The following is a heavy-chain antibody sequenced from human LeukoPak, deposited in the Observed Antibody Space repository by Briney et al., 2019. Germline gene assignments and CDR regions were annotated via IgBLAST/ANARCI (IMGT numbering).Heavy chain of an antibody. J-gene: IGHJ6*02. V-gene: IGHV4-34*01. D-gene: IGHD4-17*01. CDR2: IYYSGST. CDR3: ARFLGYGDYGSYYYYGMDV. CDR1: GGSLNDYY. Sequence: SETLSLTCAVFGGSLNDYYWSWVRQPPGKGLEWFGNIYYSGSTYCDPSLKSRVTISIDTSKNQFSLKLSSVTAADTAVYYCARFLGYGDYGSYYYYGMDVWGQGTTVTVSS.